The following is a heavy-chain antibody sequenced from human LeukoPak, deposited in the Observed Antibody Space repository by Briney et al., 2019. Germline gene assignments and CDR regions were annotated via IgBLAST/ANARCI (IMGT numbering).Heavy chain of an antibody. CDR1: GGSTSHYY. CDR2: IYTSGSI. J-gene: IGHJ4*02. D-gene: IGHD6-13*01. Sequence: SETLSLTCTVSGGSTSHYYWSWIRQPAGKGLEWIGRIYTSGSINYNPSLKSRVTLSVDTSKNQFSLKLSSVTAADTAVYYCARISRSSSWYYFDYWGQGTLVTVSS. V-gene: IGHV4-4*07. CDR3: ARISRSSSWYYFDY.